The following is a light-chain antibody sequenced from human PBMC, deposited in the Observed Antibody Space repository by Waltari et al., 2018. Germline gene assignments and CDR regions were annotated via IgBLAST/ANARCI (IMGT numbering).Light chain of an antibody. CDR1: QLLLSRSNNKNY. Sequence: IVMTQSPDSLGVSLGERATINCRSSQLLLSRSNNKNYLAWYQQKPGQPPRLLMYWASLRESGVPERFSGSGSATDFTLTISSLQAEDVAVYYCQQYYTSPLTFGGGTKVEIK. J-gene: IGKJ4*01. V-gene: IGKV4-1*01. CDR3: QQYYTSPLT. CDR2: WAS.